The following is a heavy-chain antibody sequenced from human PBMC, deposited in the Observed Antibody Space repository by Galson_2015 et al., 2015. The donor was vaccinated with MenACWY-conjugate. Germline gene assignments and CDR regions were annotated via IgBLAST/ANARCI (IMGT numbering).Heavy chain of an antibody. CDR2: ISGSGGST. CDR1: GFTFSSYA. J-gene: IGHJ5*02. CDR3: ARDLSYYDSSGYSPP. D-gene: IGHD3-22*01. V-gene: IGHV3-23*01. Sequence: SLRLSCAASGFTFSSYAMSWVRQAPGKGLEWVSAISGSGGSTYYADSVKGRFTISRDNSKNTLYLQMNSLRAEDTAVYYCARDLSYYDSSGYSPPWGQGPLVTVSS.